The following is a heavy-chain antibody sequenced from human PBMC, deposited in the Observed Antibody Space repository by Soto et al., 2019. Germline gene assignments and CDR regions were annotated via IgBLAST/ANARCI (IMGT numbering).Heavy chain of an antibody. V-gene: IGHV3-33*01. CDR1: GFTFSSYG. Sequence: PGGSLRLSCAASGFTFSSYGMNWVRQAPGKGLEWVAVMWYDGSNKYYADSVKGRFTISRDNSKDTLYLQMNSLRAEDTAVYYCARDDPHDYGGNNAFDIWGQGIMVTVSS. CDR3: ARDDPHDYGGNNAFDI. CDR2: MWYDGSNK. D-gene: IGHD4-17*01. J-gene: IGHJ3*02.